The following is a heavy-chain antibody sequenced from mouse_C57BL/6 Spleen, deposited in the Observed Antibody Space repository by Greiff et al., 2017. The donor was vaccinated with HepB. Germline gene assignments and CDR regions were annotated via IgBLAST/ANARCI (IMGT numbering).Heavy chain of an antibody. D-gene: IGHD1-1*01. CDR2: INPNNGGT. Sequence: VQLKESGPELVKPGASVKMSCKASGYTFTDYNMHWVKQSHGKSLEWIGYINPNNGGTSYNQKFKGKATLTVNKSSSTAYMELRSLTSEDSAVYYCARGDYYGSFAYWGQGTLVTVSA. CDR1: GYTFTDYN. J-gene: IGHJ3*01. CDR3: ARGDYYGSFAY. V-gene: IGHV1-22*01.